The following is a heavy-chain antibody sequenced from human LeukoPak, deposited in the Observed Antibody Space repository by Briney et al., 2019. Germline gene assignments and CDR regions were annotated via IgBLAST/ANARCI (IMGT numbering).Heavy chain of an antibody. CDR3: ASVHYDSTFKS. D-gene: IGHD3-22*01. Sequence: SETLSLTCTVSGGSISSGSYYWSWIRQPAGKGLEWIGRIYTSGSTNYNPSLRSRVTISVDTSKNQFSLKLSSVTAADTAVYYCASVHYDSTFKSWGQGTLVTVSS. V-gene: IGHV4-61*02. CDR2: IYTSGST. J-gene: IGHJ4*02. CDR1: GGSISSGSYY.